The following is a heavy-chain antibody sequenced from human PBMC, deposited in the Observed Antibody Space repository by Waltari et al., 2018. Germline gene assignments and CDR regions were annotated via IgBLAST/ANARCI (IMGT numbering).Heavy chain of an antibody. V-gene: IGHV3-23*04. D-gene: IGHD3-10*01. CDR3: AKQGREYYFDY. CDR2: ISGSGSST. J-gene: IGHJ4*02. CDR1: GFTFSNYA. Sequence: EVQLVESGGGLVQPGGSLRLSCAASGFTFSNYAMSWVRQAPGKGLEWVSAISGSGSSTYYTDSVRGRFTISRDNSKNTLYLQMNSLRAEDTAVYYCAKQGREYYFDYWGQGTLVTVSS.